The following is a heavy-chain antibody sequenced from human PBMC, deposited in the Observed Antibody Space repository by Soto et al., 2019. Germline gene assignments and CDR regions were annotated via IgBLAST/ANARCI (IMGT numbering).Heavy chain of an antibody. Sequence: SETLSLTCTVSGGSISSSSYYWGWIRQPPGKGLEWIGSIYYSGSTYYNPSLKSRVTISVDTSKNQFSMKLSSVTAADTAVYYCARHRYDFWSGYSRSFFDYWGQGTLVTVSS. D-gene: IGHD3-3*01. J-gene: IGHJ4*02. V-gene: IGHV4-39*01. CDR3: ARHRYDFWSGYSRSFFDY. CDR1: GGSISSSSYY. CDR2: IYYSGST.